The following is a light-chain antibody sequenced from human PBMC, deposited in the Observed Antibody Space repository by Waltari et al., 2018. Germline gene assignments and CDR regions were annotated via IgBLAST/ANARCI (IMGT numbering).Light chain of an antibody. Sequence: DIVMSQSPDSLAVSLGERATINCRSRQSIMYSSNNKNFLAWYQQKPGQSPKLLIYWASTRQSGVPDRFTGSWSGTDFTLTITSVQPEDVAIYYCQQYFITPFTFGPGTKVEIK. V-gene: IGKV4-1*01. CDR2: WAS. J-gene: IGKJ3*01. CDR3: QQYFITPFT. CDR1: QSIMYSSNNKNF.